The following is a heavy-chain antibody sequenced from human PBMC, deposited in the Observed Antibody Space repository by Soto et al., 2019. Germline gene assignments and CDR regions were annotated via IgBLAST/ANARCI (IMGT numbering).Heavy chain of an antibody. V-gene: IGHV3-21*04. Sequence: PGGSLRLSCEASGFTFSRVSMNWVRQVPGKGLEWVASISSGSSDTWYADSVKGRFIISRDNAQNSLFLQMNTLRPEDTAIYYCAKPRHEGDYMGSFDSWGQGTLVTVSS. CDR2: ISSGSSDT. CDR3: AKPRHEGDYMGSFDS. CDR1: GFTFSRVS. D-gene: IGHD4-17*01. J-gene: IGHJ4*02.